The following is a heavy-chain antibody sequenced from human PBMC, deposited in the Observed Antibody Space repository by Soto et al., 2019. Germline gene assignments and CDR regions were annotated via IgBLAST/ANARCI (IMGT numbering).Heavy chain of an antibody. CDR2: IYPGDSDT. CDR1: GYTFNNYW. V-gene: IGHV5-51*01. J-gene: IGHJ4*02. D-gene: IGHD3-3*01. CDR3: ARQNSAISYPTFLAAVDY. Sequence: GESLQISCKGSGYTFNNYWIGWVRQMPGKGLEWMGIIYPGDSDTTYSPSFQGQVTISADKSISTAYLQWSSLKASDTAMYYCARQNSAISYPTFLAAVDYWGQGTLVTVSS.